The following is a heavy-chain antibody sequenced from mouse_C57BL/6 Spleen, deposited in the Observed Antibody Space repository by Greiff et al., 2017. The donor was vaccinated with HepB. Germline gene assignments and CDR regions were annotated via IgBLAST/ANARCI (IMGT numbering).Heavy chain of an antibody. CDR3: ARWGDGYFYYAMDY. J-gene: IGHJ4*01. CDR2: IYPGSGST. V-gene: IGHV1-55*01. Sequence: VQLQQPGAELVKPGASVKMSCKASGYTFTSYWITWVKQRPGQGLEWIGDIYPGSGSTNYNEKFKSKATLTVDTSSSTAYMQLSSLTSEDSAVYYCARWGDGYFYYAMDYWGQGTSVTVSS. D-gene: IGHD2-3*01. CDR1: GYTFTSYW.